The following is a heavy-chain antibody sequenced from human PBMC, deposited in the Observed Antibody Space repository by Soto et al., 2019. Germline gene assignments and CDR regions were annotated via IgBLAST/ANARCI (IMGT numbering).Heavy chain of an antibody. J-gene: IGHJ4*02. D-gene: IGHD5-12*01. Sequence: EVQLVESGGGLVQPGGSLRLSCAASGFSFSSYWMSWVRQAPGKGLEWVANMNQDGSQNFYVDSVKGRFTISRDNAKTSLYLQINRLRDEDTAVYYCARDEGWGWLRFDYGGRGTLVTVSS. CDR1: GFSFSSYW. CDR2: MNQDGSQN. CDR3: ARDEGWGWLRFDY. V-gene: IGHV3-7*01.